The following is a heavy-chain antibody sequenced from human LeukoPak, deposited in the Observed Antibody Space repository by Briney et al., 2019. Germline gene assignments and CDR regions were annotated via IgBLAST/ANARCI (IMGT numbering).Heavy chain of an antibody. V-gene: IGHV3-73*01. Sequence: PGGSLRPSCAASGFTFSGSAMHWVRQASGKGLEWVGRIRSKANSYATAYAASVKGRFTISRDDSKNTAYLQMNSLKTEDTAVYYCTRRAWSGWDRYYDYWGQGTLVTVSS. CDR1: GFTFSGSA. J-gene: IGHJ4*02. CDR3: TRRAWSGWDRYYDY. D-gene: IGHD3-3*01. CDR2: IRSKANSYAT.